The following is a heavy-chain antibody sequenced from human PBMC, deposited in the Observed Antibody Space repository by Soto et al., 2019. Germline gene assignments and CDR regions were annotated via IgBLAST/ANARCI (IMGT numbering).Heavy chain of an antibody. CDR2: IIPIFGTA. D-gene: IGHD4-17*01. Sequence: QGQLVQSGAEVNKPGSSVKVSCKASGGTFSSYAISWVRQAPGQGLEWMGGIIPIFGTANYAQKFQYRVTITADKSTSTAYMELSSLRSEDTAVYYCARAKGGAYGGNSPFDYWCQGTLVTVSS. CDR3: ARAKGGAYGGNSPFDY. V-gene: IGHV1-69*06. CDR1: GGTFSSYA. J-gene: IGHJ4*02.